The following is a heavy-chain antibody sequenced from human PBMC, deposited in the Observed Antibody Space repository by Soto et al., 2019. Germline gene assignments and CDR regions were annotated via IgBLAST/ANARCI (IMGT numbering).Heavy chain of an antibody. Sequence: QVQLVQSGAEVKKPGSSVKVSCKTSGGTFNNYAISWVRQAPGQGLEWMGGLIPNFDTPNYAQKLQDRLTIIADESTSTVSMELRSLRSDDTAVYYCAVAMVREILIFESSGMHVWGQGTTVTVSS. CDR3: AVAMVREILIFESSGMHV. V-gene: IGHV1-69*01. D-gene: IGHD3-10*01. CDR2: LIPNFDTP. CDR1: GGTFNNYA. J-gene: IGHJ6*02.